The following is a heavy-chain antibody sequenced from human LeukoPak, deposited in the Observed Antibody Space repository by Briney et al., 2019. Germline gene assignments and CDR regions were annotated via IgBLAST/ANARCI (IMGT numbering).Heavy chain of an antibody. CDR1: GFTFDAYG. CDR2: INWNGGST. V-gene: IGHV3-20*04. Sequence: GGSLRLSCAASGFTFDAYGMSWVRQAPGKGLEWVSGINWNGGSTGYADSVKGRFTISRDNAKNSLYLQMNSLRAEDTALYYCARGPGNYYYYMDVWGKGTTVTVSS. J-gene: IGHJ6*03. CDR3: ARGPGNYYYYMDV.